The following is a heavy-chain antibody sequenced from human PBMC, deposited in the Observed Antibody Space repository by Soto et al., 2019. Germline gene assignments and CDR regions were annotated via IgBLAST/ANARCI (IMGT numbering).Heavy chain of an antibody. D-gene: IGHD2-21*01. CDR2: NYYSGNI. CDR1: GGSISSGGYS. J-gene: IGHJ5*02. CDR3: ARIPSP. Sequence: QLQLQESGSGLVKPSQTLSLTCAVSGGSISSGGYSWSWIRQPPGKGLEWIGYNYYSGNIYYNPSLKRRVTISVDRSKNQFSLNVSSVTAADTAVYYWARIPSPWGQGTLVTVSS. V-gene: IGHV4-30-2*01.